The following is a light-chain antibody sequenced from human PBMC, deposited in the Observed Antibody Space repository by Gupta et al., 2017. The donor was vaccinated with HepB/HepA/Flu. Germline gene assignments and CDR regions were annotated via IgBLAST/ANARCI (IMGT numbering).Light chain of an antibody. V-gene: IGLV2-11*01. CDR2: DVS. J-gene: IGLJ2*01. CDR3: CSYAGSYTGV. CDR1: SSDVGGYNY. Sequence: QSALTQPRSVSGSPGTSVTISCTGTSSDVGGYNYVSWYQQHPVKATKLMIYDVSKRPSGVPDRFSGSKSGNTASLTISGLQAEDEADYSCCSYAGSYTGVFGGGTKLTVL.